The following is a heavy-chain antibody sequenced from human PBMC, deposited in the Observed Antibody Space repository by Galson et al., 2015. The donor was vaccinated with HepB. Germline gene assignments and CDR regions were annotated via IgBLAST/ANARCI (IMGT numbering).Heavy chain of an antibody. CDR3: ARDLAATTFGEGTFDI. J-gene: IGHJ3*02. CDR2: ISGTGTTI. D-gene: IGHD6-25*01. Sequence: SLRLSCAASGFTFSTYCMNWVRQAPGKGLEWLSYISGTGTTIYYADSVQGRFTISRDNAKDSSFLQMDSLRDDDTAVYYCARDLAATTFGEGTFDIWGQGTMVTVSS. V-gene: IGHV3-48*02. CDR1: GFTFSTYC.